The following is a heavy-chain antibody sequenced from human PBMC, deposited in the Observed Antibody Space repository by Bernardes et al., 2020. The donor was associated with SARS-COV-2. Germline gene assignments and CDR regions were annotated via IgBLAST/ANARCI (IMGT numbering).Heavy chain of an antibody. CDR3: ARVASGSPFDH. CDR1: GIYVINNY. D-gene: IGHD6-19*01. CDR2: IYNTQNT. J-gene: IGHJ4*02. Sequence: GGSLRLSCTASGIYVINNYMSWVRQSPGKGLEWVATIYNTQNTRYADSVKGRFTISIDTSKNTLNLQMNSLKTADTAVYFCARVASGSPFDHWGRGTLVTVSS. V-gene: IGHV3-66*02.